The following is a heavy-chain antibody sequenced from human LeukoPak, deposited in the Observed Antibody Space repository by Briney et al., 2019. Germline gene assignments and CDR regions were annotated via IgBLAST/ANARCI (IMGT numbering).Heavy chain of an antibody. J-gene: IGHJ5*02. V-gene: IGHV1-24*01. CDR1: GYTLTELS. D-gene: IGHD1-26*01. CDR3: ATAVSGTYVHWFDP. Sequence: ASVKVSCKVSGYTLTELSMHWVRQAPGKGLEWMGSFEPEDGETIYAQKFQGRVTMTEDTSTDTAYMELTSLRSEDTAVYYCATAVSGTYVHWFDPWGQGTLVTVSS. CDR2: FEPEDGET.